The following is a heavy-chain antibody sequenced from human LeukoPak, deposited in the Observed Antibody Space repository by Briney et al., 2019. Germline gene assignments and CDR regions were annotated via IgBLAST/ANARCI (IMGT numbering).Heavy chain of an antibody. Sequence: GASVKVSCRASGYTFTSYDINWVRQATGQGLEWMGWMNPDSGNTDYAQKFQGRVTMTRNTSIGTAYMELSSLRSEDTAVYYCARDHYDSSGYYYHSWGQGTLVTVSS. V-gene: IGHV1-8*01. CDR1: GYTFTSYD. J-gene: IGHJ4*02. CDR3: ARDHYDSSGYYYHS. CDR2: MNPDSGNT. D-gene: IGHD3-22*01.